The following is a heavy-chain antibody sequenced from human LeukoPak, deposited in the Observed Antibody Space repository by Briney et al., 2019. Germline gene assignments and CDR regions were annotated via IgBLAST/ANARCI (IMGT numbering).Heavy chain of an antibody. CDR1: GFTFSSYA. CDR3: ARALGTYGDYETVGY. V-gene: IGHV3-30-3*01. J-gene: IGHJ4*02. CDR2: ISYDGSNK. D-gene: IGHD4-17*01. Sequence: HPGGSLRLSCAASGFTFSSYAMHWVRQAPGKGLEWVAVISYDGSNKYYADSVKGRFTISRDNSKNTLYLQMNSLRAEDTAVYYCARALGTYGDYETVGYWGQGTLVTVSS.